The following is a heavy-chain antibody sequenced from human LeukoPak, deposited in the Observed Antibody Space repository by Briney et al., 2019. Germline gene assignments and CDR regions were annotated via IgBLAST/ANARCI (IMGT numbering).Heavy chain of an antibody. CDR3: ARAGIVVVHYEDWEWFDP. CDR2: INPNSGGT. D-gene: IGHD2-2*01. J-gene: IGHJ5*02. Sequence: ASVKVSCKASGYTFTGYYMHWVRQAPGQGLEWMGWINPNSGGTNYAQEFQGRVTMTRDTSISTAYMELSRLRSDDTAVYYCARAGIVVVHYEDWEWFDPWGQGTLVTVSS. CDR1: GYTFTGYY. V-gene: IGHV1-2*02.